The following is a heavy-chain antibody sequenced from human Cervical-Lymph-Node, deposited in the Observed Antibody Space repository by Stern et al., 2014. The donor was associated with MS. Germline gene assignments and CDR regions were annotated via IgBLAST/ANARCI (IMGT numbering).Heavy chain of an antibody. Sequence: EVQLVESGGGLVQPGGSLRLPCVASGFTFSNYWMSWVCQAPGKGLEWVANINHDGSDEFYVDSVKGRFTISRDNAKNSLYLQMNSLRVEDTAVYYCARLSLGYWGQGILVTVSS. CDR1: GFTFSNYW. V-gene: IGHV3-7*01. J-gene: IGHJ4*02. CDR2: INHDGSDE. CDR3: ARLSLGY.